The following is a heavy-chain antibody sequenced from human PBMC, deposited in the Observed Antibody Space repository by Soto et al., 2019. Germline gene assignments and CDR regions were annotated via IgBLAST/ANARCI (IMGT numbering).Heavy chain of an antibody. Sequence: PSETLSLTCTVSGGSISSYYWSWIRQPAGKGLEWIGRIYTSGSTNYNPSLKSRATMSVDTSKNQFSLKLSSVTAADTAVYYCAGEKGVDYYDSSGLFDYWGQGTLVTVSS. CDR2: IYTSGST. CDR3: AGEKGVDYYDSSGLFDY. V-gene: IGHV4-4*07. CDR1: GGSISSYY. D-gene: IGHD3-22*01. J-gene: IGHJ4*02.